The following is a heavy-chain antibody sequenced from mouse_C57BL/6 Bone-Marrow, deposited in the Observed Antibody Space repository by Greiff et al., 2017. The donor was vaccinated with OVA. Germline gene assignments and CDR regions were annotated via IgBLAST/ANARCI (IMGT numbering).Heavy chain of an antibody. J-gene: IGHJ4*01. Sequence: EVQLVESGPGLVKPSQSLSLTCSVTGYSITSGYYWNWIRQFPGNKLEWMGYISYDGSNNYNPSLKNRISITRDTSKNQFFLKLNSVTTEDTATYYCALLGRYYAMDYWGQGTSVTVSS. CDR3: ALLGRYYAMDY. V-gene: IGHV3-6*01. D-gene: IGHD4-1*01. CDR1: GYSITSGYY. CDR2: ISYDGSN.